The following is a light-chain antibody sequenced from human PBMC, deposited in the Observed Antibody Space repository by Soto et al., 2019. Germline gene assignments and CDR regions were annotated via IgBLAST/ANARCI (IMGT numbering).Light chain of an antibody. CDR3: QQRTNWPPLT. CDR1: QSVGTY. CDR2: DAS. V-gene: IGKV3-11*01. Sequence: EIVLTQSAATLSLSPGERATLSCRASQSVGTYLAWYQQKPGQAPRLLIYDASNRATGIPARFSGSGSGKDFTLTVSGLEPEDFAVYYCQQRTNWPPLTFGGGTKVEMK. J-gene: IGKJ4*01.